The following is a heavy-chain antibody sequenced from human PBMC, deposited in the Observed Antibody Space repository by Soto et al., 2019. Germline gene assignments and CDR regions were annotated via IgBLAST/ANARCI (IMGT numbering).Heavy chain of an antibody. CDR3: ARFGSWEYYFDY. J-gene: IGHJ4*02. CDR1: GGSISSGGYY. Sequence: PSETLSLTCTVSGGSISSGGYYWSWIRQHPGKGLEWIGYIYYSGSTYYNPSLKSRVTISVDTSKNQFSLKLSSVTAADTAVYYCARFGSWEYYFDYWGQGTLVTVSS. V-gene: IGHV4-31*03. D-gene: IGHD6-13*01. CDR2: IYYSGST.